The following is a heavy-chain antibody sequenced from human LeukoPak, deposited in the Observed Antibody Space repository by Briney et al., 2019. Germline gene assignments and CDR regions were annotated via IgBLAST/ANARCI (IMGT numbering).Heavy chain of an antibody. V-gene: IGHV4-61*08. Sequence: PSETLSLTCAVSGGSISSGGYSWSWIRQPPGKGLEWIGYIYYSGSTNYNPSLKSRVTISVDTSKNQFSLKLSSVTAADTAVYYCARGRRASFDYWGQGTLVTVSS. CDR1: GGSISSGGYS. J-gene: IGHJ4*02. CDR2: IYYSGST. CDR3: ARGRRASFDY.